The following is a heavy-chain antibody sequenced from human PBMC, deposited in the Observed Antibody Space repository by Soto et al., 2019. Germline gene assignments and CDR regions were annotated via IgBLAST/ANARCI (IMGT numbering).Heavy chain of an antibody. Sequence: GKALKISWKGSGYTFSTTCLSGVRQMPGKGPEWMGIIYPRDSDTRYSPSFQGQVTMSTDKSISTAYLQWSSLKASDTAIYYCERKPNNWFYSWGQGTLVTVSS. V-gene: IGHV5-51*01. CDR2: IYPRDSDT. J-gene: IGHJ5*01. CDR1: GYTFSTT. CDR3: ERKPNNWFYS.